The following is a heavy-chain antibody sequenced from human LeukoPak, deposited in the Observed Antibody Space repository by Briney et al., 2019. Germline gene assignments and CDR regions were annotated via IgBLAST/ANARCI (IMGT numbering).Heavy chain of an antibody. CDR1: GGSISSNSYY. D-gene: IGHD5-18*01. V-gene: IGHV4-39*07. Sequence: SETLSLTCTVSGGSISSNSYYWGWIRQPPGKGLKWIGSIYYSGSTYYNPSLKSRVTISVDTSKNQFSLKLSSVTAADTAVYYCASGAALYTAIASFDYWGQGTLVTVSS. J-gene: IGHJ4*02. CDR3: ASGAALYTAIASFDY. CDR2: IYYSGST.